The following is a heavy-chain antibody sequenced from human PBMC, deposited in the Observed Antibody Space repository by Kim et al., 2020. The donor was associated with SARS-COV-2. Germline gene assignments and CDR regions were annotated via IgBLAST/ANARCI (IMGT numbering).Heavy chain of an antibody. CDR1: GGSFSGYY. Sequence: SETLSLTCAVYGGSFSGYYWSWIRQPPGKGLEWIGEINHSGSTNYNPSLKSRVTISVDTSKNQFSLKLSSVTAADTAVYYCARGQRASPPATYYYYYGMDVWGQGTTVTVSS. CDR3: ARGQRASPPATYYYYYGMDV. CDR2: INHSGST. V-gene: IGHV4-34*01. J-gene: IGHJ6*02.